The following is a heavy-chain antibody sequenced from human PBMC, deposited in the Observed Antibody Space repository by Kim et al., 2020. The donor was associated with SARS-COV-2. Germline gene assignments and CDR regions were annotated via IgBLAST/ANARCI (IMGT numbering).Heavy chain of an antibody. Sequence: GGSLRLSCVASGFTFNNVWMVWVRQAPGKGLLWVSDISADGSSTFHADTVKGRFTISRDNAKSTVYLQMDSLRAEDTAVYYCGSSGSGGFWGQGALVTVSS. J-gene: IGHJ4*02. D-gene: IGHD1-26*01. V-gene: IGHV3-74*01. CDR2: ISADGSST. CDR1: GFTFNNVW. CDR3: GSSGSGGF.